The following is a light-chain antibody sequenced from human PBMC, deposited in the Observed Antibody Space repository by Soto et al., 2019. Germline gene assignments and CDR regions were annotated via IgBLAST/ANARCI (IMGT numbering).Light chain of an antibody. Sequence: DIQMNQSPSSMSASVGDRVTITCRASQSISSYLNWYQQKPGKAPKLLIYAASSLHSGVPSRFSGSGSETDFTLTISSLQPEDCATYYCQQSYSTPSFGQATKVEIK. V-gene: IGKV1-39*01. CDR2: AAS. CDR3: QQSYSTPS. J-gene: IGKJ1*01. CDR1: QSISSY.